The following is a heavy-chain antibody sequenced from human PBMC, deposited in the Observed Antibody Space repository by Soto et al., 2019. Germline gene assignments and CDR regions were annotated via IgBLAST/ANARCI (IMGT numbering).Heavy chain of an antibody. J-gene: IGHJ6*02. V-gene: IGHV4-30-4*01. CDR2: IYYSGST. Sequence: PSETLSLTCTVSGGSISSGDYYWSWIRQPPGKGLEWIGYIYYSGSTYYNPSLKSRVTISVDTSKNQFSLKLSSVTAADTAVYYCARASDRAYAVKFGGYYGMDVWGQGTTVTVSS. CDR1: GGSISSGDYY. CDR3: ARASDRAYAVKFGGYYGMDV. D-gene: IGHD3-10*01.